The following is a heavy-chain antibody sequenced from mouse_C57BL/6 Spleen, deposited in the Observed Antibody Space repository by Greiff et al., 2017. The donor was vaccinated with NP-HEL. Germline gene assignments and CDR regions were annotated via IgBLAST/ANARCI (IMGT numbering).Heavy chain of an antibody. D-gene: IGHD1-1*01. CDR2: INPNNGGT. Sequence: EVQLQQSGPELVKPGASVKISCKASGYTFTDYYMNWVKQSHGKSLEWIGDINPNNGGTSYNQKFKGKATLTVDKSSSTAYMELRSLTSEDSAVYYCALITDAYWGQGTLVTVSA. J-gene: IGHJ3*01. CDR1: GYTFTDYY. CDR3: ALITDAY. V-gene: IGHV1-26*01.